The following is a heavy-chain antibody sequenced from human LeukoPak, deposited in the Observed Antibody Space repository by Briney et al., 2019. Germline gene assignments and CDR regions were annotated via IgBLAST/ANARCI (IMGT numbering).Heavy chain of an antibody. V-gene: IGHV3-11*06. J-gene: IGHJ4*02. CDR3: ARTSASVLDY. D-gene: IGHD5/OR15-5a*01. CDR1: GFTYSLCY. Sequence: GGSLRLFCAACGFTYSLCYMIWIRQAPGKGLEWVSYISTSSSYTNYADSVKGRFPISRDNAKNSLYLQMYRLRAEDTAVYYCARTSASVLDYWGQGTLVTVSS. CDR2: ISTSSSYT.